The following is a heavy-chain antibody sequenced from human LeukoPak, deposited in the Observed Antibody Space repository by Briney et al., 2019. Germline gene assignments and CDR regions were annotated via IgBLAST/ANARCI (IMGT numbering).Heavy chain of an antibody. CDR1: GYTFTSYG. V-gene: IGHV1-2*02. Sequence: GASVKVSCKASGYTFTSYGISWVRQAPGQGLEWMGWINPNSGGTNYAQKFQGRVTMTRDTSISTAYMELSRLRSDDTAVYYCARDGEQQLVFSNYYYYYMDVWGKGTTVTVSS. J-gene: IGHJ6*03. CDR3: ARDGEQQLVFSNYYYYYMDV. CDR2: INPNSGGT. D-gene: IGHD6-13*01.